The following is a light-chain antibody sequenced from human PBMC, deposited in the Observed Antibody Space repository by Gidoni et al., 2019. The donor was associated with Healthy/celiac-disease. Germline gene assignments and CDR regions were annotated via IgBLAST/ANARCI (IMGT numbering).Light chain of an antibody. V-gene: IGLV1-51*01. Sequence: QSVLTQPPSVSAAPGQKVTLSCSGTSSNIGNNYVSWYQQLPGTAPKLLIYDNKKRPSGIPDRFSGSKSGTSATLGITGLQTGDEADYYCGTWDNSLSAWVFGGGSKLTVL. CDR1: SSNIGNNY. J-gene: IGLJ3*02. CDR2: DNK. CDR3: GTWDNSLSAWV.